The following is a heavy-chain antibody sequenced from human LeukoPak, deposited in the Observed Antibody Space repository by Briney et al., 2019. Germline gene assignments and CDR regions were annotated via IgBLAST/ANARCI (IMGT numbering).Heavy chain of an antibody. D-gene: IGHD1-26*01. CDR2: ISASRSSI. Sequence: GGSLRLSCVVSGFTFSNYGMNWVRQAPGKGLEWVSYISASRSSISYADSVKGRFTISRDNAKNSLYLQMNSLGPEDTAVYYCARDPYSGNYGNYYYYYMDVWGKGTTVTISS. CDR3: ARDPYSGNYGNYYYYYMDV. J-gene: IGHJ6*03. CDR1: GFTFSNYG. V-gene: IGHV3-48*04.